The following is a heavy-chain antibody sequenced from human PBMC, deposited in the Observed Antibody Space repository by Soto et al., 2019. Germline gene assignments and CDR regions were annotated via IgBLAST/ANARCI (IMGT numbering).Heavy chain of an antibody. D-gene: IGHD3-9*01. Sequence: LRLSCAASGFTFSSYGMHWVRQAPGKGLEWVAVIWYDGSNKYYADSVKGRFTISRDNSKNTLYLQMNSLRAEDTAVYYCARDLGESHDILTGYRPDYYMDVWGKGTTVTVSS. CDR1: GFTFSSYG. CDR3: ARDLGESHDILTGYRPDYYMDV. V-gene: IGHV3-33*01. CDR2: IWYDGSNK. J-gene: IGHJ6*03.